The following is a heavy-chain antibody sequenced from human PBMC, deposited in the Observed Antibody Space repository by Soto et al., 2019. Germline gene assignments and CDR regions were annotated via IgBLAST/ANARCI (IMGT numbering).Heavy chain of an antibody. D-gene: IGHD6-19*01. V-gene: IGHV1-18*01. J-gene: IGHJ4*02. CDR2: VRGDNGHT. CDR3: ARVPSSGWPYFFDY. CDR1: GYTFTTHG. Sequence: ASVKVSCKASGYTFTTHGISWVRQVPGQGLEWMGWVRGDNGHTNYAQSLQGRVTMTTDTSTNTAYMELSSMRSEDTAMYYCARVPSSGWPYFFDYWGLGTRVTVSS.